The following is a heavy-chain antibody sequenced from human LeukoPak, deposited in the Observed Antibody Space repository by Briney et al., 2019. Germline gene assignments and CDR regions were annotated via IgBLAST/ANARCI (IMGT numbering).Heavy chain of an antibody. CDR1: GFTVSANS. CDR3: ARSSITMVRGVIKSTTSWYHYYNMDV. D-gene: IGHD3-10*01. V-gene: IGHV3-66*01. Sequence: GGSLTVSCAVSGFTVSANSMSWVRQAPGKGLEWVSVIDGGGGRNYADSVKGRFTIARDNAKNSLYLQMNSLRAEDTAVYYCARSSITMVRGVIKSTTSWYHYYNMDVWGKGTTVTVSS. CDR2: IDGGGGR. J-gene: IGHJ6*03.